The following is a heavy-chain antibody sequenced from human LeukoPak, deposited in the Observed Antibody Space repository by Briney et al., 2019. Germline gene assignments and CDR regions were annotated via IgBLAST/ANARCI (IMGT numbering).Heavy chain of an antibody. CDR1: EFSFNNAW. Sequence: GGSLRLSCAASEFSFNNAWMSWVRQSPGKGLEWVGRIRSKTDGGITDYAAPVKGRFTISRDDSKNTLYLQMNSLKTEDTAVYYCTTDQILDYWGQGTLVTVSS. CDR2: IRSKTDGGIT. V-gene: IGHV3-15*01. J-gene: IGHJ4*02. CDR3: TTDQILDY.